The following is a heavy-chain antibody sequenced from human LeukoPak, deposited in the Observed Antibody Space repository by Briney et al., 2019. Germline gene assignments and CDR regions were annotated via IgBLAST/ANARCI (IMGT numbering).Heavy chain of an antibody. CDR1: GFDFSSNW. V-gene: IGHV3-74*01. J-gene: IGHJ4*02. CDR2: IKGDGIST. D-gene: IGHD3-3*01. Sequence: GGSLRLSCAASGFDFSSNWMHWVRRAPGQGLVWVSRIKGDGISTNYADSVKGRFTISRDIAKNTLYLQMNSLRAEDTGAYYCAKDHYWSIDYWGRGTLVTVSS. CDR3: AKDHYWSIDY.